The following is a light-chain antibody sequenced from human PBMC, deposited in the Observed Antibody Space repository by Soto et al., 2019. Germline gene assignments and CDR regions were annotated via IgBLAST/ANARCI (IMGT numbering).Light chain of an antibody. Sequence: DIQITHSPSTLSASVGDIVTITCRASQSISDWLAWFQQKPGKAPKLLIYDASSLESGVPSRFSGSGSGTEFTLTISSLQPDDFATYYCQQYNSYSWTFGQGTKVDIK. V-gene: IGKV1-5*01. CDR2: DAS. CDR3: QQYNSYSWT. J-gene: IGKJ1*01. CDR1: QSISDW.